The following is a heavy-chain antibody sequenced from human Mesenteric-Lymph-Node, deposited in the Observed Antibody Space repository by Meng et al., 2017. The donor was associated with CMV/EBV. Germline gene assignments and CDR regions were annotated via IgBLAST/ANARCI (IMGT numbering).Heavy chain of an antibody. CDR2: IRYHGKNE. D-gene: IGHD7-27*01. CDR1: GFTFNSYG. Sequence: GESLKISCAASGFTFNSYGMHWVRQAPGKGLEWVAFIRYHGKNEYYADSVKGRFTISRDNSNNTLYLQMHSLRADDTAVYYCAKVVGLGIFDYWGQGTLVTVSS. J-gene: IGHJ4*02. CDR3: AKVVGLGIFDY. V-gene: IGHV3-30*02.